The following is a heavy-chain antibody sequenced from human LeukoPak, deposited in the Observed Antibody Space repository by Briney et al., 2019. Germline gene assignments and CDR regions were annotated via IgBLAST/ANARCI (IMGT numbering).Heavy chain of an antibody. J-gene: IGHJ6*03. Sequence: GGSLRLSCAASGFTFSSYSINWVRQAPGKGLEWFSSISSSSTYKYYADSVKGRFTVSRDNAKNSLYLQMNSLRAEDTAVYYCARDPFNTAMVTYYYMDVWGKGTTVTVSS. CDR3: ARDPFNTAMVTYYYMDV. CDR1: GFTFSSYS. V-gene: IGHV3-21*01. CDR2: ISSSSTYK. D-gene: IGHD5-18*01.